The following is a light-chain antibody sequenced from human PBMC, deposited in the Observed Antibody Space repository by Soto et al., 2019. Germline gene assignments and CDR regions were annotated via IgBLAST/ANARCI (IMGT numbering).Light chain of an antibody. V-gene: IGKV3-20*01. CDR3: QHNT. CDR2: ATS. J-gene: IGKJ2*01. CDR1: QRISSDS. Sequence: DIVLTQSPGTLSLSPGERATLSCRASQRISSDSLGWFQQKPGQPPRLLIYATSIRATGIPDRFSGSGSGTDFTLTISRREPEDVAVYSCQHNTFGQGTKLEI.